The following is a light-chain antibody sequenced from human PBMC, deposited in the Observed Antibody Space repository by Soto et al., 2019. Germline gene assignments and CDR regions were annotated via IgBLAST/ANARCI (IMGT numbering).Light chain of an antibody. V-gene: IGLV2-14*01. CDR1: SSVFGIYNS. CDR2: DVT. J-gene: IGLJ1*01. Sequence: QSALTQPASLSGSPGQSITLLCPGNSSVFGIYNSVSWYQQHPGKAPKLMIHDVTNRPSGVSDRFSGSKSGNTASLTISGLQAEDEADYYCSSYTGSSSYVFGTGTKVTVL. CDR3: SSYTGSSSYV.